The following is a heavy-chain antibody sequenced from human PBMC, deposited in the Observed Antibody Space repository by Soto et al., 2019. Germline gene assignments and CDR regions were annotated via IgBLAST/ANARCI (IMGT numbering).Heavy chain of an antibody. V-gene: IGHV3-53*01. CDR3: ANLAYYYDY. CDR1: GVPASTIY. J-gene: IGHJ4*02. D-gene: IGHD1-1*01. Sequence: EVPLVESGGGLIQPGGALKVPRQASGVPASTIYMRGVRQGPGKGREWASVIYSGGSTYYPDSVKARFTISRDGSKTTLYLQMNSLRVEDTAVYYCANLAYYYDYWGQGTLVTVSS. CDR2: IYSGGST.